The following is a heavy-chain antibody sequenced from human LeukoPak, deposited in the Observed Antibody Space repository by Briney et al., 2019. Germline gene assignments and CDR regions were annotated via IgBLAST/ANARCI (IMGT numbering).Heavy chain of an antibody. CDR1: GFTFSSYS. CDR2: LGSSSGYI. V-gene: IGHV3-21*01. Sequence: GGSLRLSCVASGFTFSSYSMNWVRQAPGKGLEWVSILGSSSGYINYADSLRGRVAISRDNAKNSLYLQVNSLRAEDTAVYYCAREYCSGGSCYWGAFDIRGQGKMVTVSS. CDR3: AREYCSGGSCYWGAFDI. J-gene: IGHJ3*02. D-gene: IGHD2-15*01.